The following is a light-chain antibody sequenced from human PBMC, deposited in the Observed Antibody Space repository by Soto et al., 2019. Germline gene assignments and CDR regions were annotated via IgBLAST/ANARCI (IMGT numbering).Light chain of an antibody. V-gene: IGLV2-14*03. J-gene: IGLJ1*01. CDR3: SSYTSSRTLV. Sequence: QSALTQPASVSGSPGQSITISCTGTSSDVGAYNYVAWYQHHPGKVPKLMIYDVTNRPSGVSGRFSGSKSGNTASLTISGLQAEDEDDYYCSSYTSSRTLVFGSGTKLTVL. CDR1: SSDVGAYNY. CDR2: DVT.